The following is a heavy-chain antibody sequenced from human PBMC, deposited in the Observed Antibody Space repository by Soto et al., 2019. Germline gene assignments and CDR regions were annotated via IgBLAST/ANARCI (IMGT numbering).Heavy chain of an antibody. CDR2: IIPIFGTA. J-gene: IGHJ6*02. CDR1: GGTFSSYA. CDR3: ARELRVPAALNPNYYYGMDV. V-gene: IGHV1-69*13. Sequence: SVKVSCKASGGTFSSYAISWVRQAPGQGREWMGGIIPIFGTADYAQKFQGRVTITADESTSTAYMELSSLRSEDTAVYYCARELRVPAALNPNYYYGMDVWGQGTTVTVSS. D-gene: IGHD2-2*01.